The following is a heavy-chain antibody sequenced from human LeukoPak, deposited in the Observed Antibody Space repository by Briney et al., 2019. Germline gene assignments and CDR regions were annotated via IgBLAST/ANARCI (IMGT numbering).Heavy chain of an antibody. J-gene: IGHJ6*04. CDR2: ISSSSSYI. CDR3: ARDGGGVVVVVAATTGTGMDV. D-gene: IGHD2-15*01. Sequence: PGGSLGLSCAASGFTFSSYSMNWVRQAPGKGLEWFSSISSSSSYIYYADSVKGRFTISRDNAKNSLYLQMNSLRAEDTAVYYCARDGGGVVVVVAATTGTGMDVWGKGTTVTVSS. CDR1: GFTFSSYS. V-gene: IGHV3-21*01.